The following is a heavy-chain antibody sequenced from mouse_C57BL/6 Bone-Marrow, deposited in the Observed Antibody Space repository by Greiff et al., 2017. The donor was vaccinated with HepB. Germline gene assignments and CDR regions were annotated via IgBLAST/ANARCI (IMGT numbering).Heavy chain of an antibody. CDR2: ISDGGSYT. Sequence: EVQVVESGGGLVKPGGSLKLSCAASGFTFSSYAMSWVRQTPEKRLEWVATISDGGSYTYYPDNVKGRFTISRDNAKNNLYLQMSHLKSEDTAMYYCARDGLGWYFDVWGTGTTVTVSS. D-gene: IGHD4-1*01. CDR3: ARDGLGWYFDV. CDR1: GFTFSSYA. V-gene: IGHV5-4*01. J-gene: IGHJ1*03.